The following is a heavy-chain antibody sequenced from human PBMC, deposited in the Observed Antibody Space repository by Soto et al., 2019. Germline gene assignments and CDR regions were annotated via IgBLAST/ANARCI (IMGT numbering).Heavy chain of an antibody. CDR1: GGSFSGYY. J-gene: IGHJ4*02. Sequence: SETLSLTCAVYGGSFSGYYWSWIRQPPGKGLEWIGEINHSGSTNYNPSFKSRDTISVDRSKNQFSLKLSSVTAADTAVYYCAAGGGLPRYYWGQGTLVTVS. D-gene: IGHD5-12*01. V-gene: IGHV4-34*01. CDR2: INHSGST. CDR3: AAGGGLPRYY.